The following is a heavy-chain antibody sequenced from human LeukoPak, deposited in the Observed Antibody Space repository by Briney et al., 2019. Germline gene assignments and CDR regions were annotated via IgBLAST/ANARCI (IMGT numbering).Heavy chain of an antibody. J-gene: IGHJ6*04. V-gene: IGHV3-30*02. D-gene: IGHD3-10*01. CDR3: AKGGYYGSGGVDV. Sequence: GGSLRLSCAASGFTFSSFGMHWVRQAPGKGLEWVAFIWYDGSKKDYADSVKGRFTISRDNSENTLYLQMNSLRAEDTAVYYCAKGGYYGSGGVDVWGKGTTVTISS. CDR1: GFTFSSFG. CDR2: IWYDGSKK.